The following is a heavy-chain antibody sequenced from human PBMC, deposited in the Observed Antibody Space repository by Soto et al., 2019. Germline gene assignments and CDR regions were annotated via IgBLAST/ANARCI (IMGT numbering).Heavy chain of an antibody. D-gene: IGHD3-16*02. J-gene: IGHJ6*02. CDR3: ARWPQPRYTADPYAVDV. CDR2: IVPSLDTT. V-gene: IGHV1-69*11. CDR1: GGTFSSSG. Sequence: QVHLVQSGPEVKKPGSSVKVSCKASGGTFSSSGFSWVRQAPGQGLEWMGMIVPSLDTTNYAQKFQARVTITADEVTSTAYMELRSLRSEVTAVYYCARWPQPRYTADPYAVDVWGQGTRVIVSS.